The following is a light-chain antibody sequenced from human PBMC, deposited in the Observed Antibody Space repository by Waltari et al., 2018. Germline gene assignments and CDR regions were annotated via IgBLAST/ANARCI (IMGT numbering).Light chain of an antibody. Sequence: QLVLTQPPSASASLGASVKLTCTLNSGHTRYAIAWHQQQPEKGPRFLMKLDSDGSHTKGDGIPYRFSGSSSGAERYLILSSLQSEDEADYYCQSWDTGINVFGGGTKLTVL. CDR1: SGHTRYA. CDR2: LDSDGSH. V-gene: IGLV4-69*01. J-gene: IGLJ2*01. CDR3: QSWDTGINV.